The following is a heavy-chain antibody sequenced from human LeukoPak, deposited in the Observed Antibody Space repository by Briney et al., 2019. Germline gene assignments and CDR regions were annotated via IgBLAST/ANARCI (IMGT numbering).Heavy chain of an antibody. J-gene: IGHJ4*02. CDR1: GGTLSGYA. CDR3: ARLPYYGSGSSDY. V-gene: IGHV1-69*04. D-gene: IGHD3-10*01. Sequence: GASVKDSCKASGGTLSGYAISWVRQAPGQGLEWMGRIIPILGIANYAQKFQGRVTITADKSTSTAYMELSSLRSQDTAVYYCARLPYYGSGSSDYWGQGTLVTVSS. CDR2: IIPILGIA.